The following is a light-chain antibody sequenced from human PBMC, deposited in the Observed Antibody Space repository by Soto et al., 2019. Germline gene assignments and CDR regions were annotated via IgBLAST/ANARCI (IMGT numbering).Light chain of an antibody. J-gene: IGKJ4*01. V-gene: IGKV1-39*01. CDR3: QQYNSYLT. CDR1: QSISSY. CDR2: AAS. Sequence: DIQMTQSPSSLSASVGGRVTITCRASQSISSYLNWYQQKPGKAPKLLIYAASSLQSGVPSRFSGSGSGTDFTLTISSLQPDDFATYYCQQYNSYLTFGGGTKVDIK.